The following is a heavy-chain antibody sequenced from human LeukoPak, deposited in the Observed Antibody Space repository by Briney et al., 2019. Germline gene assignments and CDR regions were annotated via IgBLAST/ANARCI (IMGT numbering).Heavy chain of an antibody. D-gene: IGHD2-2*01. Sequence: PGGSLRLSCADSGFTFSGSAMHWVRQASGKGLEWVGRIRSKANSYATAYAASVKGRFTISRDDSKNTAYLQMNSLKTEDTAVYYCTRTNCSGTSCYGHWGQGTLVTVSS. CDR3: TRTNCSGTSCYGH. V-gene: IGHV3-73*01. J-gene: IGHJ4*02. CDR1: GFTFSGSA. CDR2: IRSKANSYAT.